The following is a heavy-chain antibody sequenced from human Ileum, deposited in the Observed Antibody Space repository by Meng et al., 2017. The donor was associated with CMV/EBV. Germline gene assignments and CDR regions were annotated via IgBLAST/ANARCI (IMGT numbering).Heavy chain of an antibody. CDR3: ARDRRGDIGLLVFAEDYYCYGMDV. CDR2: IRSISSYI. D-gene: IGHD2-8*01. V-gene: IGHV3-21*01. Sequence: GGSLRLSCAASGFTFSSYAMSWVRQAPGKGLEWVSSIRSISSYIYYADSVKGRFTNCRDNAKNSLYLQMNSLRAEDPAVYYCARDRRGDIGLLVFAEDYYCYGMDVWGQGTMVTVSS. J-gene: IGHJ6*02. CDR1: GFTFSSYA.